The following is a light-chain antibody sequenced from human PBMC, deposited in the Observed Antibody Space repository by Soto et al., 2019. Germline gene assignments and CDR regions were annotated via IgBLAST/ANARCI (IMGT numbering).Light chain of an antibody. V-gene: IGLV1-44*01. CDR1: SSDIGSNP. CDR3: SAWDDNIYGPV. CDR2: RDN. Sequence: QAVVTQPPSASGTPGQRVAISCSGGSSDIGSNPVNWYLHLPGAAPKLLIYRDNQPPSGVPDRFSGSKSGTSASLTISGLQSEDEADYFCSAWDDNIYGPVFGGGTKLTVL. J-gene: IGLJ2*01.